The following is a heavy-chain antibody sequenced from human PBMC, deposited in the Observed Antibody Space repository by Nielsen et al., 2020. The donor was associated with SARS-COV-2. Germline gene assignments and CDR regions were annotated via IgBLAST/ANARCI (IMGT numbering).Heavy chain of an antibody. Sequence: WLRQPPGKGLEWIGYIYYSGSTYYNPSLKSRVTISVDTSKNQFSLKLSSVTAADTAVYYCARGRTMVRVVRGVAGRFDPWGQGTLVTVSS. CDR3: ARGRTMVRVVRGVAGRFDP. CDR2: IYYSGST. V-gene: IGHV4-31*02. D-gene: IGHD3-10*01. J-gene: IGHJ5*02.